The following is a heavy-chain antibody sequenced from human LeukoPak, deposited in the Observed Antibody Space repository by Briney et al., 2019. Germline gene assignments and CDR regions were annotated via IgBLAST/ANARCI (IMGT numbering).Heavy chain of an antibody. CDR2: IKQDGSEK. D-gene: IGHD2-8*02. Sequence: GGSLRLSCAASGLTFSRYWMTWFRQAPGKGLEWVANIKQDGSEKYYVDSVKGRFTISRDNADRSLYLQLTSLRVEDTAVYFCASRYCTGVNCFAASYMCMDVWGKGTTVTVSS. CDR3: ASRYCTGVNCFAASYMCMDV. J-gene: IGHJ6*03. V-gene: IGHV3-7*01. CDR1: GLTFSRYW.